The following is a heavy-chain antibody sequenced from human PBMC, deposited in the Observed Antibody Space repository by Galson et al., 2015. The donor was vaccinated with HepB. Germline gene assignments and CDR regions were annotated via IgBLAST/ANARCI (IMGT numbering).Heavy chain of an antibody. CDR3: ARGAKTSGYDLRYYYGLDV. D-gene: IGHD5-12*01. J-gene: IGHJ6*01. CDR2: INPRGGTT. Sequence: SVKVSCKASAYIFTTYYMHWVRQAPGQGLEWVGIINPRGGTTIYAQTFQGRVTMTRDTSTSTVDMEMNSLRSEDTAVYYCARGAKTSGYDLRYYYGLDVWGKGTTGIVSS. V-gene: IGHV1-46*01. CDR1: AYIFTTYY.